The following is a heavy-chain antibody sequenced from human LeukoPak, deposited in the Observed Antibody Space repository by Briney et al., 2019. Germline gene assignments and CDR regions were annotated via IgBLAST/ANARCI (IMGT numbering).Heavy chain of an antibody. D-gene: IGHD2-21*02. CDR3: AKGGYGDLHDAFDI. CDR1: GFTVSSNY. Sequence: GKSLRLSCAASGFTVSSNYMSWVRQAPGKGLEWVAFIRYDGSNKYYADSVKGRFTISRDNSKNTLYLQMNSLRAEDTAVYYCAKGGYGDLHDAFDIWGQGTMVTVSS. J-gene: IGHJ3*02. CDR2: IRYDGSNK. V-gene: IGHV3-30*02.